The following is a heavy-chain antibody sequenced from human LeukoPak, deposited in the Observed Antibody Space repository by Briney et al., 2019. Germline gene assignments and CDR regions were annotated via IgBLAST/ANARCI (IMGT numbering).Heavy chain of an antibody. CDR1: GGSISSYY. J-gene: IGHJ3*02. CDR2: IYYSGST. V-gene: IGHV4-59*08. D-gene: IGHD1-1*01. Sequence: SETLSLTCTVSGGSISSYYWSWIRQPPGKGLEWIGYIYYSGSTNYNPSLKSRVTISVDTSKNQFSLKLSSVTAADTAVYYCARLRYNWILPGPDALDIWGQGTMVTVSS. CDR3: ARLRYNWILPGPDALDI.